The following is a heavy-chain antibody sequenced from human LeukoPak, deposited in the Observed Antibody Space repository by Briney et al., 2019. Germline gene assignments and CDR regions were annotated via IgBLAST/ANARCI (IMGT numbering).Heavy chain of an antibody. CDR2: IRSKANSYAT. CDR3: TRFLSGYFH. V-gene: IGHV3-73*01. J-gene: IGHJ4*02. CDR1: GFAFSGSA. D-gene: IGHD3-3*01. Sequence: PGGSLRLSCAASGFAFSGSAMHWVRQASGKGLEWVGRIRSKANSYATAYAASVKGRFTISRDDSKNTAYLQMNSLKTEDTAVYYCTRFLSGYFHWGQGTLVTVSS.